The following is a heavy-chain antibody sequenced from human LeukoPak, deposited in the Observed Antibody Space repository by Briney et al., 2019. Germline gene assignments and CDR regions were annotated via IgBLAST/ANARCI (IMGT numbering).Heavy chain of an antibody. J-gene: IGHJ5*02. V-gene: IGHV1-24*01. CDR2: FDPEDGET. D-gene: IGHD4-11*01. Sequence: ASAKVSCKASGGTFSSYAISWVRQAPGKGLEWMGGFDPEDGETIYAQKFQGRVTMTEDTSTDTAYMELSSLRSEDTAVYYCATDRYSNWFDPWGQGTLVTVSS. CDR3: ATDRYSNWFDP. CDR1: GGTFSSYA.